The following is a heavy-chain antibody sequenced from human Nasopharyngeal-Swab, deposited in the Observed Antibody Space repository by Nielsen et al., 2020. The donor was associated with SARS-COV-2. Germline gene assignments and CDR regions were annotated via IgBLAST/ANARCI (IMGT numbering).Heavy chain of an antibody. CDR2: ISAYNGRT. V-gene: IGHV1-18*01. Sequence: ASVKVSCKASGYIFTSYGTNWVRQAPGQGLEWMGWISAYNGRTFRSRNLQGRVTMTTDTSTSTAYMETRSLRSDDTAVYYCASAGPEAAYDASDIWGQGTMVTVSS. CDR1: GYIFTSYG. D-gene: IGHD2-15*01. J-gene: IGHJ3*02. CDR3: ASAGPEAAYDASDI.